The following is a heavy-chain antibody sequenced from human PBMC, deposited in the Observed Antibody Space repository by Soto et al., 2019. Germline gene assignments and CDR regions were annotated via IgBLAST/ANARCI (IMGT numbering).Heavy chain of an antibody. CDR3: ATLWGQD. CDR2: IYYSGST. V-gene: IGHV4-39*01. D-gene: IGHD3-10*01. CDR1: GGSISSSSYY. Sequence: QLQLQESGPGLVKPSETLSLTCTVSGGSISSSSYYWGWIRQPPGKGLEWIGRIYYSGSTNYNPSLKNHATIPAYTSKIQVTAKLSSVTASDTSVKYCATLWGQDWGQGTVVTVSS. J-gene: IGHJ4*02.